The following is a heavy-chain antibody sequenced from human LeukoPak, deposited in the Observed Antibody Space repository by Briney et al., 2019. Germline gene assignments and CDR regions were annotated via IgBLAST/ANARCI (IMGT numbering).Heavy chain of an antibody. J-gene: IGHJ4*02. V-gene: IGHV1-2*02. Sequence: ASVEVSCKASGYTFTGYYMHWVRQAPGQGLEWMGWINPNSGGTNYAQKFQGRVTMTRDTSISTAYMELSRLRSDDTAVYYCARGYAILRYFDWLPQHIDYWGQGTLVTVSS. CDR2: INPNSGGT. D-gene: IGHD3-9*01. CDR3: ARGYAILRYFDWLPQHIDY. CDR1: GYTFTGYY.